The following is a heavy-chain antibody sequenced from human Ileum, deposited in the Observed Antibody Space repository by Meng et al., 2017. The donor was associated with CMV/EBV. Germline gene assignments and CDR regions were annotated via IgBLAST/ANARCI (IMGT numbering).Heavy chain of an antibody. CDR1: GDSMSSGNYY. CDR3: VGDWGPYKSRGYFDP. Sequence: QVQLPASVPGPVTPSETLFSPWSVSGDSMSSGNYYWGWIRQPPGKDLEWIGSIYYSGSTYDNPSLKSRVTMSVDPSKNQFSLRLSSVTAADTAIYYCVGDWGPYKSRGYFDPWGQGTLVTVSS. CDR2: IYYSGST. D-gene: IGHD5-12*01. V-gene: IGHV4-39*07. J-gene: IGHJ5*02.